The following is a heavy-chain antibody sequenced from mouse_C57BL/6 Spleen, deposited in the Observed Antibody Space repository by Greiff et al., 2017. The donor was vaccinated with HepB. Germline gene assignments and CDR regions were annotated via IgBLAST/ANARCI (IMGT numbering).Heavy chain of an antibody. CDR3: ARSGYYGSSNWYFDV. V-gene: IGHV5-17*01. J-gene: IGHJ1*03. D-gene: IGHD1-1*01. Sequence: DVKLVESGGGLVKPGGSLKLSCAASGFTFSDYGMHWVRQAPEKGLEWVAYISSGSSTIYYADTVKGRFTISRDNAKNTLFLQMTNLRSEDTAMYYCARSGYYGSSNWYFDVWGTGTTVTVSS. CDR2: ISSGSSTI. CDR1: GFTFSDYG.